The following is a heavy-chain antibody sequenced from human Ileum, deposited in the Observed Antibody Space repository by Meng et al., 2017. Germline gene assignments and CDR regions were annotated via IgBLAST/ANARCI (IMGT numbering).Heavy chain of an antibody. CDR2: IYSNGNT. J-gene: IGHJ4*02. Sequence: QVQLQESGPRLEKPSQTLSLTCTVSGGAISSGDYYWSWVRHSPGKGPEWIGYIYSNGNTYSNPSLRGRLMISIDTSKNQSSLKLSSVTAADTAVYYCARAPKYCTNAVCSRPLDSWGQGTLVTVSS. CDR1: GGAISSGDYY. D-gene: IGHD2-8*01. V-gene: IGHV4-30-4*01. CDR3: ARAPKYCTNAVCSRPLDS.